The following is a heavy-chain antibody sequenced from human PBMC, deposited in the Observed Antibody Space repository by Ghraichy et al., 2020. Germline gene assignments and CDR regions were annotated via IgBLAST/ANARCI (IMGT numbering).Heavy chain of an antibody. CDR3: GGPYYGGYSTVGYHYYYIDD. D-gene: IGHD4-23*01. V-gene: IGHV1-69*06. J-gene: IGHJ6*03. Sequence: VKVSCKASGGGLSTYAFNWVRQAPGQGLEWVGGFISVLETADYAQKFQDRVTITADKSTNTVYLELSSLTSDDTAVYYCGGPYYGGYSTVGYHYYYIDDWGEGTTVTVSS. CDR2: FISVLETA. CDR1: GGGLSTYA.